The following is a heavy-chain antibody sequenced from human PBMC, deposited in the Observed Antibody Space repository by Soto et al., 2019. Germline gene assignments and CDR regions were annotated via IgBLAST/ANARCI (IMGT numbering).Heavy chain of an antibody. CDR3: ARDYHSAGYYYYGMDV. V-gene: IGHV1-18*01. D-gene: IGHD2-2*01. CDR2: ISDCNGNT. Sequence: QVQLVQSGAEVKKPGASVKVSCKASGYTFTSYGISWVRQAPGQGLEWMGWISDCNGNTNYAQKLQGRVTMTTDTYTSKAYRELRSLRSDDTAVYYCARDYHSAGYYYYGMDVWGQGTTVTVSS. CDR1: GYTFTSYG. J-gene: IGHJ6*02.